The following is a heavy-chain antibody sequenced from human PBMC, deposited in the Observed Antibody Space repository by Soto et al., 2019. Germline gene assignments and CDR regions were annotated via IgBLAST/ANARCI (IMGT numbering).Heavy chain of an antibody. V-gene: IGHV4-59*01. CDR1: GGSISSYY. CDR2: IYYSGST. D-gene: IGHD3-10*01. J-gene: IGHJ6*02. CDR3: AREGDYYNAPYYYYGMDV. Sequence: PSETLSLTCTVSGGSISSYYWSWIRQPPGKGLEWIGYIYYSGSTNYNPSLKSRVTISVDTSKNQFSLKLSSVTAADTAVYYCAREGDYYNAPYYYYGMDVWGQGTTVTVS.